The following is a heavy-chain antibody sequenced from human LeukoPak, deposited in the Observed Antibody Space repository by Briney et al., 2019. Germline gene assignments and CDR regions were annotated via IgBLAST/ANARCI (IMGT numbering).Heavy chain of an antibody. V-gene: IGHV1-2*02. CDR3: ARDWKAPRTVYYIAAAGTGGFDP. D-gene: IGHD6-13*01. Sequence: GASVKVSCKASGYTFTGYYMHWVRQAPGQGLEWMGWINPNSGGTNYAQKFQGRVTMTRDTSISTAYMELSRLRSDDTAVYYCARDWKAPRTVYYIAAAGTGGFDPWGQGTLVTVSS. J-gene: IGHJ5*02. CDR2: INPNSGGT. CDR1: GYTFTGYY.